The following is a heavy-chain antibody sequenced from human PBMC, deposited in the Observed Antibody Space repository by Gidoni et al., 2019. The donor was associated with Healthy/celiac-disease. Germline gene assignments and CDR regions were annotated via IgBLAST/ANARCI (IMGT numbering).Heavy chain of an antibody. V-gene: IGHV4-31*03. D-gene: IGHD3-10*01. CDR1: GGSISSGGYY. CDR2: IYSSGST. CDR3: ARDREGSGTLGY. J-gene: IGHJ4*02. Sequence: QVQLQESGPGLVKPSQTLSLTCTVAGGSISSGGYYWSWIRQHPGKGLEWIGYIYSSGSTYYNPSLKSRVTISVDTSKNQFSLKLSSVTAADTAVYYCARDREGSGTLGYWGQGTLVTVSS.